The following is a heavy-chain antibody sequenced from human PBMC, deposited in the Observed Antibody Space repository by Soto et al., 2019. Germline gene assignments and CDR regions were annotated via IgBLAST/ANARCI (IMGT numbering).Heavy chain of an antibody. CDR2: IYYSGST. V-gene: IGHV4-59*08. Sequence: QVQLQESGPGLVKPSETLSLTCTVSGGSIRSYYWSWIRQPPGKGLQWIGYIYYSGSTNYNPSLKSRGTISVDTAKNQFSLKLSSVTAADTAVYYCARRYGGAFDIWGQGTMVTVSS. CDR1: GGSIRSYY. J-gene: IGHJ3*02. D-gene: IGHD3-10*01. CDR3: ARRYGGAFDI.